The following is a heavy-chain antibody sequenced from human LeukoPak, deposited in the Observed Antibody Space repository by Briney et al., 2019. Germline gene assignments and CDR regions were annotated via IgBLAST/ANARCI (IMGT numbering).Heavy chain of an antibody. CDR1: GFTFNNYA. J-gene: IGHJ4*02. V-gene: IGHV3-23*01. Sequence: GSLRLSCAASGFTFNNYAMTWVRQAPGKGLEWVSSFSGSGGSTYYADSVKGRFTISRDNSKNTLYLQMNSLRAEDTAVYYCAKDLAGLVAAAGTFDYWGQGTLVTVSS. CDR2: FSGSGGST. CDR3: AKDLAGLVAAAGTFDY. D-gene: IGHD6-13*01.